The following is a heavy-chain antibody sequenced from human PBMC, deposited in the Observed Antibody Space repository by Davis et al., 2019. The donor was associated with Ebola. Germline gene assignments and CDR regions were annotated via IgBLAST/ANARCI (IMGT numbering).Heavy chain of an antibody. Sequence: AASVKVSCKASVGTFSSYTISWVRQAPGQGLEWMGRIIPILGIANYAQKFQGRVTITADKSTSTAYMELSSLRSEDTAVFYCARAGVSNGYSFDSRGAMDVWGQGTTVIVSS. D-gene: IGHD5-18*01. CDR3: ARAGVSNGYSFDSRGAMDV. CDR1: VGTFSSYT. V-gene: IGHV1-69*02. CDR2: IIPILGIA. J-gene: IGHJ6*02.